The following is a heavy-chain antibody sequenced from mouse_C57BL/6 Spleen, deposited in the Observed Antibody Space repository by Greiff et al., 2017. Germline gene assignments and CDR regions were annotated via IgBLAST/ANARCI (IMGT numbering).Heavy chain of an antibody. J-gene: IGHJ4*01. V-gene: IGHV1-69*01. CDR3: ARSNDYDAMDY. CDR2: IDPSDSDT. CDR1: GYTFTSYW. Sequence: QVQLQQPGADLVMPGASVKLSCKASGYTFTSYWMHWVKQRPGQGLEWIGAIDPSDSDTNSNHKVKVKSTLTVDKSSSTAYMQLSSLTSEDSAVYYCARSNDYDAMDYWGQGTSVTVAS.